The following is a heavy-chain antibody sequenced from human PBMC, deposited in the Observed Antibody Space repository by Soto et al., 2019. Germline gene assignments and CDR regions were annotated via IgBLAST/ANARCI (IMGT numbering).Heavy chain of an antibody. CDR2: ISYSGRT. J-gene: IGHJ4*02. CDR1: GGSIGTYY. V-gene: IGHV4-59*03. CDR3: ARHSRGYGSFDS. Sequence: QVQLQESGPGLVKPSETLSLTCGVSGGSIGTYYWSWIRQPPGKGLEWIGYISYSGRTFYNASLKSRLTISLDTSKNQFSLRLTSLTPADTAVYYCARHSRGYGSFDSWGQGILVIVSS. D-gene: IGHD5-12*01.